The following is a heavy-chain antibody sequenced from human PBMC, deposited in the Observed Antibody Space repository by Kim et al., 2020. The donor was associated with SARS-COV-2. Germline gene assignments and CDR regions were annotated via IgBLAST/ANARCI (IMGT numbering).Heavy chain of an antibody. CDR1: GFTFSSYG. Sequence: GGSLRLSCAASGFTFSSYGMHWVRQAPGKGLEWVAVISYDGSNKYYADSVKGRFTISRDNSKNTLYLQMNSLRAEDTAVYYCAKSNNYYDSSGYYAGAFDIWGQGTMVTVSS. D-gene: IGHD3-22*01. CDR3: AKSNNYYDSSGYYAGAFDI. CDR2: ISYDGSNK. J-gene: IGHJ3*02. V-gene: IGHV3-30*18.